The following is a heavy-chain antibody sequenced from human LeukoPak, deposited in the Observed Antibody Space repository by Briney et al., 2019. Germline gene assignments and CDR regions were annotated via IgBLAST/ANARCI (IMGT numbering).Heavy chain of an antibody. CDR2: ITGSGGST. CDR1: GFTFSTYG. D-gene: IGHD6-6*01. Sequence: PGGSLRLSCAASGFTFSTYGMSWVRQAPGKGLEWVSVITGSGGSTYYADSVKGRFTISRDNSKNTLYLQMNSLRAEDTAVYYCARGLSGYASSLGYWGQGTLVTVSA. V-gene: IGHV3-23*01. CDR3: ARGLSGYASSLGY. J-gene: IGHJ4*02.